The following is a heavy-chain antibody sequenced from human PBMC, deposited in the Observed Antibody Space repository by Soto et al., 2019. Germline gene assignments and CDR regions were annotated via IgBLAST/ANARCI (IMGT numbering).Heavy chain of an antibody. J-gene: IGHJ6*02. V-gene: IGHV3-13*01. CDR1: GFTFSNYD. CDR2: ITTAGDT. Sequence: EVQLVESGGGLAQPGGSLRLSCAASGFTFSNYDMHWVRQVTGKGLEWVSGITTAGDTYYPGSVKGRFTISREKAKNSLYLQMNSLSAGDTAVYYCARELHGGSYGMDVWGQGTTVTVSS. CDR3: ARELHGGSYGMDV.